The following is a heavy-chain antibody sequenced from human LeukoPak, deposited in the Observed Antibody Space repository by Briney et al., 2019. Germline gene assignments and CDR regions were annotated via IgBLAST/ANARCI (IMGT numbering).Heavy chain of an antibody. J-gene: IGHJ6*02. CDR3: ARENTLITRGDYYYGMDV. CDR1: GYTFTLYD. Sequence: GASGKVSCKASGYTFTLYDIHWGRQAPGLGLEWMAIFNPSSGITTYGQKFQGRVAGTRDTSTSTVYMELSSLRSEDTAVYYCARENTLITRGDYYYGMDVWGQGTTVIVSS. D-gene: IGHD1/OR15-1a*01. V-gene: IGHV1-46*01. CDR2: FNPSSGIT.